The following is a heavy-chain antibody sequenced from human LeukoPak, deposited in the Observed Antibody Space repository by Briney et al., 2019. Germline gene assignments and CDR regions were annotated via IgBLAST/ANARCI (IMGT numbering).Heavy chain of an antibody. V-gene: IGHV4-59*01. Sequence: SETLSLTCTVSGGSISSYYWSWIRQPPGKGLEWIGYIYYSGSTNYNPSLKSRVTISVDTSKNQSSLKLSSVTAADTAVYYCARRAEGTTFYYYYYMDVWGKGTTVTVSS. D-gene: IGHD1-7*01. CDR1: GGSISSYY. CDR3: ARRAEGTTFYYYYYMDV. CDR2: IYYSGST. J-gene: IGHJ6*03.